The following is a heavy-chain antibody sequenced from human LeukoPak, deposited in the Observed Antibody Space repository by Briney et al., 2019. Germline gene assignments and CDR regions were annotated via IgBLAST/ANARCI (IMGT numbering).Heavy chain of an antibody. CDR3: ARISSSNWYNERGAFDV. Sequence: SETLSLTCTVSGGSISSYYWSWVRQPPGKGLEWIGFVYYTGSTNYSPSLKSRVTISVYTSKNQFSLKLRSVTAADTAVYYCARISSSNWYNERGAFDVWGQGTMVTVSS. CDR1: GGSISSYY. J-gene: IGHJ3*01. V-gene: IGHV4-59*01. CDR2: VYYTGST. D-gene: IGHD6-13*01.